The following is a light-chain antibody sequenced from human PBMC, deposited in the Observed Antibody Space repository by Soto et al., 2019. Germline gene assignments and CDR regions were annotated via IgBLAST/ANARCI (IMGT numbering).Light chain of an antibody. CDR3: QQYNNWPQT. CDR1: QSVSSSS. J-gene: IGKJ1*01. V-gene: IGKV3-20*01. CDR2: GAS. Sequence: EIVLTQSPGTLSLSPGERATLSCRASQSVSSSSLAWYQQKPGQAPRLLIYGASSRATGIPDRFSGSGSGTDFTLTISSLQSEDFAVYYCQQYNNWPQTFGQGTKVEIK.